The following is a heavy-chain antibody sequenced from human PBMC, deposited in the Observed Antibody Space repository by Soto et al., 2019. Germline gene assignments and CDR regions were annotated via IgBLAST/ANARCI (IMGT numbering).Heavy chain of an antibody. D-gene: IGHD2-15*01. CDR1: GGSISGYY. V-gene: IGHV4-59*01. J-gene: IGHJ4*02. CDR3: AAAPRY. CDR2: IYYSGST. Sequence: QVQLQESGPGLVKPSETLSLTCSVSGGSISGYYWSWIRQTPEKGLEWIGYIYYSGSTNYNPTLKSRVTMLIDMSTNPFSLKLTSVSAADTAVYYCAAAPRYWGQGILVTVSS.